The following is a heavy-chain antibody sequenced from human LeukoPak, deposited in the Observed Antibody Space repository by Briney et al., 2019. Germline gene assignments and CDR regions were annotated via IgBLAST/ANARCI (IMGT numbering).Heavy chain of an antibody. CDR3: AKFVNYGSYYYYYYIDV. CDR1: KFTFSRYA. V-gene: IGHV3-23*01. J-gene: IGHJ6*03. D-gene: IGHD3-10*01. CDR2: ISESGATT. Sequence: PGGSLRLSCAASKFTFSRYAMSWVRQAPEKGLEWVSTISESGATTYYADSVKGRFTISRDNSKNTLYLQMNSLRAEDTAVYYCAKFVNYGSYYYYYYIDVWGKGTTVTVSS.